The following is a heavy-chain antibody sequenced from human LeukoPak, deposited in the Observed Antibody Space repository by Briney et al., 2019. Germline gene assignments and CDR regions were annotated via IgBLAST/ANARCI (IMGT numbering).Heavy chain of an antibody. CDR2: IWYDASKT. J-gene: IGHJ6*03. D-gene: IGHD3-10*01. V-gene: IGHV3-33*01. CDR1: GFTFTDYG. Sequence: GKSLRLSCAASGFTFTDYGLHWVRQAPGKGLEWVAVIWYDASKTFYADSVKGRFTISRDDAVNTLYLQMDNLSADDTAVYYCARESGGDYYMDVWGKGTTVIVSS. CDR3: ARESGGDYYMDV.